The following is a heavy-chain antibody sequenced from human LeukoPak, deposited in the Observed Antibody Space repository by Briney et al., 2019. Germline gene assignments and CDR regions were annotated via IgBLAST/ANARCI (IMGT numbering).Heavy chain of an antibody. CDR2: MNSSSGNT. D-gene: IGHD3-22*01. CDR1: GYTFTSYG. Sequence: ASVKVSCKASGYTFTSYGISWVRQATGQGLEWMGWMNSSSGNTGYAQKFQGRVTMTRNTSISTAYMELSSLITEDTAVYYCARVTGSNSYYRSLGYWGQGTLVTVSS. J-gene: IGHJ4*02. CDR3: ARVTGSNSYYRSLGY. V-gene: IGHV1-8*02.